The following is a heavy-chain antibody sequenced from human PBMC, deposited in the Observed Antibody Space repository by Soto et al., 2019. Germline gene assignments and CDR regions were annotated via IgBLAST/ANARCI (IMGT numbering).Heavy chain of an antibody. D-gene: IGHD6-6*01. CDR2: ISGSGGST. J-gene: IGHJ6*02. CDR3: AKDSYSSSERNYYYGMDV. CDR1: GFTFSSYA. V-gene: IGHV3-23*01. Sequence: EVQLLESGGGLVQPGGSLRLSCAASGFTFSSYAMSWVRQAPGKGLEWVSAISGSGGSTYYADSVKGRFTISRDNSKNTLYLHMNSLRAEDTAVYYCAKDSYSSSERNYYYGMDVWGQGTTVTVSS.